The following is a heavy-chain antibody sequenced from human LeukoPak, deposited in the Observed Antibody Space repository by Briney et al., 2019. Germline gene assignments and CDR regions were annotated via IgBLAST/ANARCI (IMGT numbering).Heavy chain of an antibody. CDR2: IIPIFGTA. CDR3: ARDYPAAAGTTRWFDP. J-gene: IGHJ5*02. CDR1: GDTFSSYA. D-gene: IGHD6-13*01. Sequence: SVKVSCKASGDTFSSYAISWVRQAPGQGLEWMGGIIPIFGTANYAQKFQGRVTITTDESTSTAYMELSSLRSEDTAVYYCARDYPAAAGTTRWFDPWGQGTLVTVSS. V-gene: IGHV1-69*05.